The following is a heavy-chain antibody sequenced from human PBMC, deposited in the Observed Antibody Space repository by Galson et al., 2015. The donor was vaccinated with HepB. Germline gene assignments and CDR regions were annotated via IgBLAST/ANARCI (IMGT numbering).Heavy chain of an antibody. D-gene: IGHD6-19*01. J-gene: IGHJ2*01. CDR3: ARVSSGWYPPWYFDL. CDR1: GGSISSYY. CDR2: IYYSGST. Sequence: ETLSLTCTVSGGSISSYYWSWIRQPPGKGLEWIGYIYYSGSTNYNPSLKSRVTISVDTSKNQFSLKLSSVTAADTAVYYCARVSSGWYPPWYFDLWGRGTLVTVSS. V-gene: IGHV4-59*01.